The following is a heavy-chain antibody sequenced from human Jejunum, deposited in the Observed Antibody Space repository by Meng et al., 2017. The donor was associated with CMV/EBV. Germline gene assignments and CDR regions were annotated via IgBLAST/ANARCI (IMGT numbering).Heavy chain of an antibody. J-gene: IGHJ4*02. Sequence: QGQLLQSGAEVKKPGASGKVSCKASGYAFTGYYIHWLRQAPGQGLEWMGWINPSSGAIFYAQKFQDRVTMSRETSITTVYMDLSSLRSDDTAVYFCSRGGGGDGTYLLDYWGQGTLVTVSS. CDR1: GYAFTGYY. CDR3: SRGGGGDGTYLLDY. D-gene: IGHD2-21*01. V-gene: IGHV1-2*02. CDR2: INPSSGAI.